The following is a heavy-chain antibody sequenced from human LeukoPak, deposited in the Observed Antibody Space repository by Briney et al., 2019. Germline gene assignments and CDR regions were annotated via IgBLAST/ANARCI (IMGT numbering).Heavy chain of an antibody. CDR1: GFTFSSSW. D-gene: IGHD2-2*03. V-gene: IGHV3-9*01. CDR2: ISWNSGSI. J-gene: IGHJ4*02. CDR3: AKDSGYWSQVDY. Sequence: GGSLRLSCAASGFTFSSSWMHWVRQAAGKGLEWVSGISWNSGSIGYADSVKGRFTISRDNAKNSLYLQMNSLRAEDTALYYSAKDSGYWSQVDYWGQGTLVTVSS.